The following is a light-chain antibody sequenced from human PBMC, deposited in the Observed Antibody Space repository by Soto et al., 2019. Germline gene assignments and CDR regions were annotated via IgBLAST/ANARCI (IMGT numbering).Light chain of an antibody. V-gene: IGLV2-8*01. CDR1: KSDVGGYNY. CDR2: EVS. Sequence: QSALTRAPSASGSPGQSVTISCTGTKSDVGGYNYVSWYQQHPGKAPNLMIYEVSTRPSGVPDRFSRSKSGNTASLSVSGLQAEDEHDSSCSSYAGSGVFRPVTVVTDL. J-gene: IGLJ1*01. CDR3: SSYAGSGV.